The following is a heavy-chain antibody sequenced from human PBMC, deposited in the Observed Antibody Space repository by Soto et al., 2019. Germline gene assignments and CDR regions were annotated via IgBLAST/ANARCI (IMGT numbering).Heavy chain of an antibody. Sequence: EVQLLESGGGLVQPGGPLRLSCAAFGFTFKTNIMAWVRKAPGEGLEWVSAISAPGTTYYADFVRGHVTISRDNSKNTLYLQMNSLRVEDTAVYFCAKAAGGTFDNGVDVWGQGTTVTVSS. CDR1: GFTFKTNI. CDR2: ISAPGTT. CDR3: AKAAGGTFDNGVDV. V-gene: IGHV3-23*01. J-gene: IGHJ6*02. D-gene: IGHD3-16*01.